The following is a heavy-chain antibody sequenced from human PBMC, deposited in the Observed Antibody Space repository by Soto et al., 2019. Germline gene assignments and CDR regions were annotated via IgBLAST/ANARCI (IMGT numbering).Heavy chain of an antibody. Sequence: EVQLLESGGGLVQPGGSLRLSCAASGFSFSSYAMNWVRQAPGKGLEWVSSISGSGDSTYYADSVKGRFTISRDNSNNSLFLQVRSVRGEDTALCSCAEHYPDGGNDYWGQGTLVTVSS. J-gene: IGHJ4*02. CDR1: GFSFSSYA. D-gene: IGHD3-10*01. CDR2: ISGSGDST. V-gene: IGHV3-23*01. CDR3: AEHYPDGGNDY.